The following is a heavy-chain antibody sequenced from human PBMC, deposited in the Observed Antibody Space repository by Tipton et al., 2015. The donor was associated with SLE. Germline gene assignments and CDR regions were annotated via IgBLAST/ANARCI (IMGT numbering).Heavy chain of an antibody. CDR3: ARDVPHYYGSGSDY. CDR1: GGSISSSSYY. V-gene: IGHV4-39*07. Sequence: TLSLTCTVSGGSISSSSYYWGWIRQPPGKGLEWIGSIYYSGSTYYNPSLESRVTISVDTSKNQFSLKLSSVTAADTAVYYCARDVPHYYGSGSDYWGQGTLVTVSS. J-gene: IGHJ4*02. CDR2: IYYSGST. D-gene: IGHD3-10*01.